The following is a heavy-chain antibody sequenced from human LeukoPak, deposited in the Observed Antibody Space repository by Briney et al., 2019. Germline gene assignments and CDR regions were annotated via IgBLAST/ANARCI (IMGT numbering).Heavy chain of an antibody. CDR3: ARAPYDSSGYYYFDY. V-gene: IGHV4-31*03. J-gene: IGHJ4*02. Sequence: SETLSLTCTVSGGSISSGGYYWSWIRQHPEKGLEWIGYIYYSGSTYYNPSLKSRVTISVDTSKNQFSLKLSSVTAADTAVYYCARAPYDSSGYYYFDYWGQGTLVTVSS. D-gene: IGHD3-22*01. CDR1: GGSISSGGYY. CDR2: IYYSGST.